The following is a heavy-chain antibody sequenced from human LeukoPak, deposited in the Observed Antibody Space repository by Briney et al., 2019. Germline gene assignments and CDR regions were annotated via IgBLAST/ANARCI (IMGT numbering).Heavy chain of an antibody. J-gene: IGHJ6*02. CDR1: GFTFSNRW. CDR3: ASLDV. Sequence: GGSLRLSCAASGFTFSNRWMSWVRQAPGKGLEWVSVIYSGGDTYYADSVKGRFTISRDDSKNTLYLQMNSLRAEDTAVYYCASLDVWGQGTTVTVSS. CDR2: IYSGGDT. V-gene: IGHV3-53*01.